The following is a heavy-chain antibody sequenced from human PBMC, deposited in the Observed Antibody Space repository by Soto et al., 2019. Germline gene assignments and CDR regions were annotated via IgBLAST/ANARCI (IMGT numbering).Heavy chain of an antibody. CDR3: ASIAVAGTPNGMGFYQADY. V-gene: IGHV5-51*01. Sequence: GESLKISCKGSGYSFTSYWIGWVRQMPGKGLEWMGIIYPGDSDTRYSPSFQGQVTISADKSISTAYLQWSSLKASDTAMYYCASIAVAGTPNGMGFYQADYWGQGTLVTVSS. J-gene: IGHJ4*02. CDR2: IYPGDSDT. D-gene: IGHD6-19*01. CDR1: GYSFTSYW.